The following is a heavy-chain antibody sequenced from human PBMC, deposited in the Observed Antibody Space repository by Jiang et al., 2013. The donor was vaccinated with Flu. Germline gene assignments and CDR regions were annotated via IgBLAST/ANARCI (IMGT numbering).Heavy chain of an antibody. Sequence: GGIIPIFGTAKYAQKFQGRVTITADESTSTAYMELSSLRSEDTAVYYCARGWGGYDHYWGQGTLVTVSS. V-gene: IGHV1-69*01. J-gene: IGHJ4*02. CDR3: ARGWGGYDHY. D-gene: IGHD5-12*01. CDR2: IIPIFGTA.